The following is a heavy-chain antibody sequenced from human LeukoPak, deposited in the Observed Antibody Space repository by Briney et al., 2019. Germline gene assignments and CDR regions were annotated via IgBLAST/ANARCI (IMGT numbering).Heavy chain of an antibody. V-gene: IGHV4-34*01. CDR2: INHSGST. D-gene: IGHD2-2*01. Sequence: KTSETLSLTCAVYGGSFSGYYWSWIRQPPGKGLEWIGEINHSGSTNYNPSLKSRVTISVDTSKNQFSLKLSSVTAADTAVYYCARILGYCSSTSCYGGQQNRFDPWGQGTLVTVSS. CDR3: ARILGYCSSTSCYGGQQNRFDP. CDR1: GGSFSGYY. J-gene: IGHJ5*02.